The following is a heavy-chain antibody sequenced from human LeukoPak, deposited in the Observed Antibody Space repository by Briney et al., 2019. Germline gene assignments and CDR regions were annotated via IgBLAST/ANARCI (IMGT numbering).Heavy chain of an antibody. CDR1: GGSISSSNYY. CDR3: ARVAPGPSYGDYGEFYFDY. V-gene: IGHV4-39*07. Sequence: SETLSLTCSASGGSISSSNYYWGWIRQPPGKGLERIGCIYYSGSTYYNASLKSRVTLSVDTSKNQFSLKLTSMTAADTALYYCARVAPGPSYGDYGEFYFDYWGQGTLVTVSS. J-gene: IGHJ4*02. CDR2: IYYSGST. D-gene: IGHD4-17*01.